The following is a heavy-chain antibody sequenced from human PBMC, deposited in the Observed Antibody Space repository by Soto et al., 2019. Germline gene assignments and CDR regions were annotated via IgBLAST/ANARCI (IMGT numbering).Heavy chain of an antibody. D-gene: IGHD3-9*01. V-gene: IGHV3-30*04. CDR1: GFNFTYNA. CDR3: ARDWLRRDDILTPSWNFNL. CDR2: ISFNGRKK. J-gene: IGHJ2*01. Sequence: HEQLVESGGGVVRPGESLRLSCEASGFNFTYNAMHWVRQAPGKGLEWVAVISFNGRKKFYARSVKGRFTISRDNSKNTLYLQINNLRPGDTAVYYCARDWLRRDDILTPSWNFNLWGQGTLVTAS.